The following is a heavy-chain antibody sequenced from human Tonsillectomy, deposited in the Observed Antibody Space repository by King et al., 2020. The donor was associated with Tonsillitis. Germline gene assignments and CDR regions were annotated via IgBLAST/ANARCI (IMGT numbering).Heavy chain of an antibody. CDR3: AGQCRVSNCEHYDYGIDV. D-gene: IGHD6-13*01. V-gene: IGHV4-39*01. J-gene: IGHJ6*02. CDR2: IYYSGST. CDR1: GGSTSSSSYY. Sequence: QLQESGPGLVKPSETLSLSCTVSGGSTSSSSYYWGWIRQPPGKGLEWIGNIYYSGSTYYNPSLKSRVTISVDTATNQFSLKLSSVTAAVTAVYLCAGQCRVSNCEHYDYGIDVWGQGTTVTVSS.